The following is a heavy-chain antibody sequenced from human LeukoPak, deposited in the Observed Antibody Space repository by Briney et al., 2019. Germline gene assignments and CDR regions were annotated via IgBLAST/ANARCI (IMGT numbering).Heavy chain of an antibody. J-gene: IGHJ6*03. V-gene: IGHV4-59*01. D-gene: IGHD3-16*01. CDR1: GGSISNYY. CDR2: IYYSGYT. CDR3: ARETSQKGAHYMDV. Sequence: SETLSLTCTVSGGSISNYYWSWIRQPPGKGLKWIGNIYYSGYTTYSPSLRSRVTISADTSKNQFSLKLSSVTAADTAVYYCARETSQKGAHYMDVWGKGTTITISS.